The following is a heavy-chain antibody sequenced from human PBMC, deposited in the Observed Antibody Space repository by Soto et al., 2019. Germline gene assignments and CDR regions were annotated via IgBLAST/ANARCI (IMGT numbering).Heavy chain of an antibody. CDR2: ILDDGSDK. Sequence: VPLVESGGGVVQPGRSLRLSCAASGFSFSSYGMHWVRQAPGKGLEWVAVILDDGSDKDYTDAVKGRFTISRDNSKNTLYLEMNSLRAEDTAVYYCARDDDYGDNGLDYWGQGTLVTVSS. D-gene: IGHD4-17*01. CDR3: ARDDDYGDNGLDY. J-gene: IGHJ4*02. CDR1: GFSFSSYG. V-gene: IGHV3-33*01.